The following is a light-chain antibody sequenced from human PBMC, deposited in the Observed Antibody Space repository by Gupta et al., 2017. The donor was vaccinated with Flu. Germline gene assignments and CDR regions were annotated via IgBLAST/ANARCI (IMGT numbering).Light chain of an antibody. CDR1: SLRSYY. CDR3: SSRDNSANQVV. V-gene: IGLV3-19*01. J-gene: IGLJ3*02. Sequence: QGDSLRSYYASWYHQKPGHAHMLVFYGKSHRRSGIPYRFSGSSSGNTASLTIAGAQAEDEADYYCSSRDNSANQVVFGGGTKLTVL. CDR2: GKS.